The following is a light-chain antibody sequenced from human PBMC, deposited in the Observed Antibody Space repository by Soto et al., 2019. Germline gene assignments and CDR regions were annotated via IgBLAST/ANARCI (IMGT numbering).Light chain of an antibody. CDR1: QSGSSNY. V-gene: IGKV3-20*01. CDR3: QQYGSSWT. CDR2: TTS. J-gene: IGKJ1*01. Sequence: EIVLTQSPGTLSLSPGESATLSCRASQSGSSNYIAWYKQKPGQAPSLLIYTTSNRATGIPDRFSGSGCGTDFTLTISRLEPEDFAVYYCQQYGSSWTFGQGTKVEIK.